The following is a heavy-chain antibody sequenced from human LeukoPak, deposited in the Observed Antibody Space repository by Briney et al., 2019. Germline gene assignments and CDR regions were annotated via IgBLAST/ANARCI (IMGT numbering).Heavy chain of an antibody. CDR3: ARQGERPGISAY. CDR2: IFSGSA. V-gene: IGHV4-39*01. J-gene: IGHJ4*02. CDR1: GDSISSSSYY. D-gene: IGHD3-16*01. Sequence: SSETLSLTCTVSGDSISSSSYYWGWVRQPPGKGLEWIGSIFSGSAYYSPSLKSRVTISLNTSKNQFSLNLSSVTAADTAVYYCARQGERPGISAYWGQGTLVTVSS.